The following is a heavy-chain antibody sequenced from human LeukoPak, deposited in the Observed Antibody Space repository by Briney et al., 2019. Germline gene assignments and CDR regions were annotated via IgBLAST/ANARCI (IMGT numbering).Heavy chain of an antibody. J-gene: IGHJ4*02. CDR2: INPSGGST. V-gene: IGHV1-46*01. CDR1: GYTFSNYD. Sequence: GASVKVSCKASGYTFSNYDITWVRQAPGQGLEWMGIINPSGGSTGYAQKFQGRVIMTRGTSTSTVYMELSGLRSEDTAMYYCARVRSCGGDCYYFDFWGQGTLVTVSS. CDR3: ARVRSCGGDCYYFDF. D-gene: IGHD2-21*02.